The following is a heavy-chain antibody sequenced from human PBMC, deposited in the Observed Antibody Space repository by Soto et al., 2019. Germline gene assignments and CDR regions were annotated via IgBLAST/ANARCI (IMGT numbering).Heavy chain of an antibody. V-gene: IGHV4-39*01. Sequence: PSETLSLTCTVSGASVSSSSYYWGWIRQPPRKGLEWIGSIYYSGSTYYNPSLKSRVTISVDTSKNQFSLKLSSVTAADTAVYYCARLNAGTTYYYYGMDVWGQGTTVT. CDR2: IYYSGST. CDR3: ARLNAGTTYYYYGMDV. CDR1: GASVSSSSYY. J-gene: IGHJ6*02. D-gene: IGHD1-7*01.